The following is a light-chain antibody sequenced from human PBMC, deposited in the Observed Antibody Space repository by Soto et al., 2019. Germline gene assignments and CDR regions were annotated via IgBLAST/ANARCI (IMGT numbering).Light chain of an antibody. J-gene: IGKJ2*01. CDR1: QSIRYY. CDR2: AAS. Sequence: DIQMTQSPSSLSASVGDRVTITCRASQSIRYYLNWYQQKPGKAPKLLIYAASSLQSGVPSRFSGSGSGTDFTLTFSRLQPEDTATYYCQQNYSTPQNTFDQGTKLEIK. V-gene: IGKV1-39*01. CDR3: QQNYSTPQNT.